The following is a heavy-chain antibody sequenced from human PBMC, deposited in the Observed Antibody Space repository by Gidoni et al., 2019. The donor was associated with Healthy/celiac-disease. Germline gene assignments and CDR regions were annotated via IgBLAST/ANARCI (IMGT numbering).Heavy chain of an antibody. V-gene: IGHV4-31*03. CDR3: ARDRGWGYGGDYYYYGMDV. J-gene: IGHJ6*02. D-gene: IGHD4-17*01. CDR1: GGSLSSGGYY. Sequence: QVQLQESGPGLVKPSQTLSLTCTVSGGSLSSGGYYWSWIRQHPGKGLEWSGYIYYSGSTYYNPSLKSRVTISVDTSKNQFSLKLSSVTAADTAVYYCARDRGWGYGGDYYYYGMDVWGQGTTVTVSS. CDR2: IYYSGST.